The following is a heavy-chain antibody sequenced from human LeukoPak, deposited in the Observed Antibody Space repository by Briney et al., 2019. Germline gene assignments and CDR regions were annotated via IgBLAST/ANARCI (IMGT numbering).Heavy chain of an antibody. CDR2: INHSGST. CDR1: GGSISSGSYY. D-gene: IGHD3-10*01. Sequence: SETLSLTCTVSGGSISSGSYYWSWIRQPPGKGLEWIGEINHSGSTNYNPSLKSRVTISVDTSKNQFSLKLSSVTAADTAVYYCARSANEKSKYGSGSYSVRHYYYYMDVWGKGTTVTISS. V-gene: IGHV4-39*07. CDR3: ARSANEKSKYGSGSYSVRHYYYYMDV. J-gene: IGHJ6*03.